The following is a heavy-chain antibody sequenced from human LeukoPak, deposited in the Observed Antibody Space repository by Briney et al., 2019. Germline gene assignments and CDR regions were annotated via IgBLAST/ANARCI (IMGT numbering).Heavy chain of an antibody. V-gene: IGHV3-15*01. CDR1: GFTFSNAW. D-gene: IGHD6-19*01. Sequence: GGSVRLSCAASGFTFSNAWMSWVRQAPGKGLEWLGLIKSKTDGGTTDYAAPVKGRFTISRDDSKNTLYLQMNSLKTEDTAVYYCARDRDSSGWGATAFDYWGQGTLVTVSS. CDR3: ARDRDSSGWGATAFDY. CDR2: IKSKTDGGTT. J-gene: IGHJ4*02.